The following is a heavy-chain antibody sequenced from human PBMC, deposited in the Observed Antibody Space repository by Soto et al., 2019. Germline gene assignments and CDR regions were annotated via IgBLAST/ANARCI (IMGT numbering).Heavy chain of an antibody. CDR3: ARAHWGSVVDAFDI. CDR1: GGTFSSYT. Sequence: QVQLVQSGAEVKKPGSSVKVSCKASGGTFSSYTISWVRQAPGQGLEWMGRIITILGIANYAQKFQGRVTITADKCTSTAYMELRSVRSEDTAVYYCARAHWGSVVDAFDIWGQGTMVTVSS. J-gene: IGHJ3*02. V-gene: IGHV1-69*02. D-gene: IGHD7-27*01. CDR2: IITILGIA.